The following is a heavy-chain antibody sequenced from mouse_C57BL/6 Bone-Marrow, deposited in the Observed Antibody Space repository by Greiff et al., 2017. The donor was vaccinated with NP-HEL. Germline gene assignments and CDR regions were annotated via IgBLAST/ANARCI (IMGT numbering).Heavy chain of an antibody. J-gene: IGHJ3*01. D-gene: IGHD2-4*01. CDR2: INPGSGGT. CDR3: ARSGYDYRCAY. CDR1: GYAFTNYL. Sequence: VQLQQSGAELVRPGTSVKVSCKASGYAFTNYLIEWVKQRPGQGLEWIGVINPGSGGTNYNEKFKGKATLTADKSSSTAYMQLSSLTSEDSAVYFCARSGYDYRCAYWGQGTLVTVSA. V-gene: IGHV1-54*01.